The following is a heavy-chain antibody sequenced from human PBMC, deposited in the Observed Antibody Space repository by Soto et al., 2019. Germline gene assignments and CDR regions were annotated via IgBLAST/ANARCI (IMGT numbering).Heavy chain of an antibody. CDR1: GFTFSSYS. J-gene: IGHJ6*02. CDR2: ISSSSSTI. V-gene: IGHV3-48*02. CDR3: ARGPWRTTVVTPFSYYYYGMDV. Sequence: GGSLRLSCAASGFTFSSYSMNWVRQAPGKGLEWVSYISSSSSTIYCADSVKGRFTISRDNAKNSLYLQMNSLRDEDTAVYYCARGPWRTTVVTPFSYYYYGMDVWGQGTTVTVSS. D-gene: IGHD4-17*01.